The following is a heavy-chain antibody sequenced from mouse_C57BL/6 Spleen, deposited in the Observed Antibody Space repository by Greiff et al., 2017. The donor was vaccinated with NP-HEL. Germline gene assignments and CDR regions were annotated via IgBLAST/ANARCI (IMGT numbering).Heavy chain of an antibody. CDR1: GYTFTSYW. Sequence: VQLQQSGAELVKPGASVKLSCKASGYTFTSYWMQWVKQRPGQGLEWIGEIDPSDSYTNYNQKFKGKATLTVDTSSSTAYMQLSSLTSEDSAVYYCALYYGYDGDYWGQGTTLTVSS. J-gene: IGHJ2*01. CDR2: IDPSDSYT. V-gene: IGHV1-50*01. D-gene: IGHD2-2*01. CDR3: ALYYGYDGDY.